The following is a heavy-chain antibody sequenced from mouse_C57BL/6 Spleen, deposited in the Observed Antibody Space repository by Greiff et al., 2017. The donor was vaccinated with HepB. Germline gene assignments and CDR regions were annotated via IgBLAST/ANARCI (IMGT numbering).Heavy chain of an antibody. J-gene: IGHJ1*03. Sequence: VQLKESGAELMKPGASVKLSCKATGYTFTGYWIEWVKQRPGHGLEWIGEILPGSGSTNYNEKFKGKATFTADTSSNTAYMQLSSLTTEDSAIYYCARRDYYGSSPLWYFDVWGTGTTVTVSS. V-gene: IGHV1-9*01. D-gene: IGHD1-1*01. CDR2: ILPGSGST. CDR1: GYTFTGYW. CDR3: ARRDYYGSSPLWYFDV.